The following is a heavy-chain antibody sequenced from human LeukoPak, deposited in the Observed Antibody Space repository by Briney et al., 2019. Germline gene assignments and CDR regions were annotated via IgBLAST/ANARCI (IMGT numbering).Heavy chain of an antibody. CDR1: GGSISSSSYY. V-gene: IGHV4-39*07. D-gene: IGHD1-26*01. Sequence: SETLSLTCTVSGGSISSSSYYWGWIRQPPGKGLEWIGSIYYSGSTYYNPSLKSRVTISVDTSKNQFSLKLSSVTAADTAVYYCARVSSILRPDAFDIWGQGTMVTVSS. CDR2: IYYSGST. CDR3: ARVSSILRPDAFDI. J-gene: IGHJ3*02.